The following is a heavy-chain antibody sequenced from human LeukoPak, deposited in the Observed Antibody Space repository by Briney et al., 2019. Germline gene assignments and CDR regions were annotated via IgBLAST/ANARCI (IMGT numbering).Heavy chain of an antibody. D-gene: IGHD2-2*03. J-gene: IGHJ4*02. CDR2: INPSGGRT. V-gene: IGHV1-46*01. CDR3: ARGPGYCSSTSCYFFDY. Sequence: ASVKVSCTASGYTFTSYYMHWVRQAPGQGLELMGIINPSGGRTSYAQKFQGRVTMTRDTSTSTVYMELSSLRSEDTAVYYCARGPGYCSSTSCYFFDYWGQGTLVTVSS. CDR1: GYTFTSYY.